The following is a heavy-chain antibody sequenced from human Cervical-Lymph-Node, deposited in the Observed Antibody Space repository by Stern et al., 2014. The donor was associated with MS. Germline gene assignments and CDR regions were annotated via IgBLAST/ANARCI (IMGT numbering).Heavy chain of an antibody. CDR3: AREGRSTVTTAAAY. CDR1: GYTFSAYY. D-gene: IGHD4-17*01. CDR2: INGHNGDT. Sequence: VQLVESGTEVKKPGASVKVSCKASGYTFSAYYVHWVRQAPGQGLEWMGRINGHNGDTNYAQKFQGRVTMDRDPSISTAYLELASLRSDDTAVYYCAREGRSTVTTAAAYWGQGTLVTVSS. J-gene: IGHJ4*02. V-gene: IGHV1-2*06.